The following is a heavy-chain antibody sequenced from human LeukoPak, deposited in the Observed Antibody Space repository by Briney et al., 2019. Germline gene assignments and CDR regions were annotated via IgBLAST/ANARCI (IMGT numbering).Heavy chain of an antibody. CDR3: ARRRRIAAAGGSFDY. CDR1: GGSFSGYY. V-gene: IGHV4-34*01. CDR2: INHSGST. Sequence: SETLSLTCAVYGGSFSGYYWSWIRQPPGKGLEWIGEINHSGSTNYNPSLKSRVTISVDTSKNQFSLKLSSVTAADTAVYYCARRRRIAAAGGSFDYWGQGTLVTVSS. J-gene: IGHJ4*02. D-gene: IGHD6-13*01.